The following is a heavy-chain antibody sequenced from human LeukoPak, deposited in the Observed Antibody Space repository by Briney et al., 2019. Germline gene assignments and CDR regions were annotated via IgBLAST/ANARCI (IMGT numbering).Heavy chain of an antibody. CDR1: GGTFSSYA. D-gene: IGHD3-10*01. J-gene: IGHJ4*02. Sequence: SVKVSCKASGGTFSSYAISWVRQAPGQGLEWMGGIIPIFGPANYAQKFQGRVTITADESTSTAYMELSSLRSEDTAVYYCARTGTYGSGSYYNYWGQGTLVTVSS. CDR3: ARTGTYGSGSYYNY. V-gene: IGHV1-69*13. CDR2: IIPIFGPA.